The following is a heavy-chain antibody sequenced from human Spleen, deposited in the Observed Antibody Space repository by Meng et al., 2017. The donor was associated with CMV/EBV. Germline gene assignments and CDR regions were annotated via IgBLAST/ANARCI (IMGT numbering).Heavy chain of an antibody. CDR3: ARDQIRGVVGARPRGPGDL. Sequence: GESLKISCAASGFSFTGYSMNWVRQAPGEGLEWVSSIISSSSYMYYADSVKGRFTISRDNAKSSLFLQLNSLRAEDTAVYYCARDQIRGVVGARPRGPGDLWGQGTLVTVSS. CDR1: GFSFTGYS. CDR2: IISSSSYM. V-gene: IGHV3-21*01. J-gene: IGHJ4*02. D-gene: IGHD1-26*01.